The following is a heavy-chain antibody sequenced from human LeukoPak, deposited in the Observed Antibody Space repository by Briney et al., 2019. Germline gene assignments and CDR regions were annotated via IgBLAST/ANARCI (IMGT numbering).Heavy chain of an antibody. D-gene: IGHD3-9*01. J-gene: IGHJ4*02. CDR2: LSSDESFT. CDR3: ARDLDWLLFDY. CDR1: GFTFSSYV. Sequence: GGSLRLSCAASGFTFSSYVMHWVRQAPGKGLVWVARLSSDESFTSYADSVKGRFTISRDNAKNTLYLQMNSLRAEDTAVYYCARDLDWLLFDYWGQGTLVTVSS. V-gene: IGHV3-74*01.